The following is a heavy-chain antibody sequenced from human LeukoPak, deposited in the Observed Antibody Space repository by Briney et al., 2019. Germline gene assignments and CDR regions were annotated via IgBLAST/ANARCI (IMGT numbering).Heavy chain of an antibody. CDR2: IYHSGST. CDR1: GYSISSGYY. J-gene: IGHJ5*02. CDR3: ASLTLEMATTERSWYCFDP. V-gene: IGHV4-38-2*01. Sequence: SETLSLTCAVSGYSISSGYYWGWIRQPPGKGLEWIGSIYHSGSTYYNPSLKSRVTISVDTSKNPFSLKLSSVTAADTAVYYCASLTLEMATTERSWYCFDPWGQGTLVTVSS. D-gene: IGHD5-24*01.